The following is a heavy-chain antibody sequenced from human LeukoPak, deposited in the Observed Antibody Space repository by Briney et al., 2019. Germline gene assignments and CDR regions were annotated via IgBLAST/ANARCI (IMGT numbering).Heavy chain of an antibody. CDR3: AKDSSSWYEGDWFDP. CDR2: MNPNSGNT. D-gene: IGHD6-13*01. Sequence: ASVKVSCKASGYTFTSYDINWVRQATGQGLEWMGWMNPNSGNTGYAQKFQGRVTITRNTSISTAYMELSSLRSEDTAVYYCAKDSSSWYEGDWFDPWGQGTLVTVSS. V-gene: IGHV1-8*03. J-gene: IGHJ5*02. CDR1: GYTFTSYD.